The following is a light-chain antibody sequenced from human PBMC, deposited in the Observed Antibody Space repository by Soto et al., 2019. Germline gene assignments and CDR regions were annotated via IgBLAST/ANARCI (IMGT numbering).Light chain of an antibody. CDR1: QSVSSN. CDR2: GAS. CDR3: QQYNNWPPYT. Sequence: EIVMTQSPATLSVSPGERATLSCMASQSVSSNLAWYQQKPGQAPRLLIYGASTRATGIPARFSGSGSGTELTLIISSLQSEDFAVYYCQQYNNWPPYTFGQGTKLEIK. V-gene: IGKV3-15*01. J-gene: IGKJ2*01.